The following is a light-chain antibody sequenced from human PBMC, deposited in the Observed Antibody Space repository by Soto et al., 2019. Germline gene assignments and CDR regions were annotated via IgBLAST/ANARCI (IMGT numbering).Light chain of an antibody. J-gene: IGKJ1*01. CDR2: DAS. CDR3: QQYNSYPVA. CDR1: QSISSW. Sequence: DIQMTQSPSTLSASVGDRVTITCRASQSISSWLAWYQQKPGKAPKLLIYDASSLESGVPSRFSGSGSGTEFTPTISSLQPDDFATYYCQQYNSYPVAFGQGTKVEIK. V-gene: IGKV1-5*01.